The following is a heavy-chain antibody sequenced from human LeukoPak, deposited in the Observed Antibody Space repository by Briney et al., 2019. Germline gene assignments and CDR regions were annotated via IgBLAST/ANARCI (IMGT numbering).Heavy chain of an antibody. CDR3: ARGIGDY. V-gene: IGHV4-34*01. J-gene: IGHJ4*02. CDR2: INHSGST. CDR1: GGSFSGYY. Sequence: PSETLSLTCAVYGGSFSGYYWSWIRQPPGKGLEWIGEINHSGSTNYNPSLKSRVTISVYTSKNQSSLKLSSVTAADTAVYYSARGIGDYWGQGTLVTVSS. D-gene: IGHD3-16*02.